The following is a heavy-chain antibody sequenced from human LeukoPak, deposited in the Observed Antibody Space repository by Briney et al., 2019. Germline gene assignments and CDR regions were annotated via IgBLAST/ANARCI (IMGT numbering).Heavy chain of an antibody. D-gene: IGHD3-9*01. CDR3: ARVAVLRYFDWHIDY. CDR1: WFSLSTSGVG. J-gene: IGHJ4*02. Sequence: SGPTLVKPTQALTLTCTFSWFSLSTSGVGVGWIRQRPGRALEWLALIYWNDDKRYSPSLKSRLTITKDTSKNQVVLTMTNMDPVDTATYYCARVAVLRYFDWHIDYWGQGTLVTVSS. V-gene: IGHV2-5*01. CDR2: IYWNDDK.